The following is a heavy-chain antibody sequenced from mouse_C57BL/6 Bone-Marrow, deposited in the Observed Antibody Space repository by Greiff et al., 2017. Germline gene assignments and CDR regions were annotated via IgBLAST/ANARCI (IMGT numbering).Heavy chain of an antibody. CDR2: LYYSGTI. D-gene: IGHD1-1*01. V-gene: IGHV3-5*01. CDR1: GISITTGNYR. Sequence: EVQVVESGPGLVKPSQTVFLTCTVTGISITTGNYRWSWIRQFPGNKLEWIGYLYYSGTITYNPSLTSPTSITRDTPKTHFFLERHHLTAADTAPNYLARERELITTVVEDAMDYWGQGTSVTVSS. J-gene: IGHJ4*01. CDR3: ARERELITTVVEDAMDY.